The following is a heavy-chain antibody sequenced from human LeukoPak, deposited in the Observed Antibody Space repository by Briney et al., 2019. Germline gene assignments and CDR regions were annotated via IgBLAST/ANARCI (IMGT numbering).Heavy chain of an antibody. Sequence: ASVKVSCKASGYTFTGYYMHWVRQAPGQGLEWMGWINPNSGGTNYAQKFQGRVTMTRDTSISTAYMELSRLRSDDTAVYYCARSYSPHLEREPGTYGMAVWGKGPTVTASS. CDR3: ARSYSPHLEREPGTYGMAV. J-gene: IGHJ6*04. CDR1: GYTFTGYY. CDR2: INPNSGGT. D-gene: IGHD1-26*01. V-gene: IGHV1-2*02.